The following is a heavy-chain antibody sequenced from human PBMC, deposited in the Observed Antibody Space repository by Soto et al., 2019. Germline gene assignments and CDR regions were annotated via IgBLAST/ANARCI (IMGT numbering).Heavy chain of an antibody. V-gene: IGHV3-23*01. CDR1: GFTFSSYA. Sequence: GGSLRLSCAASGFTFSSYAMTWVRQAPGKGLEWISGINGSGGSTYHAASVKGRFTISRDNSQNSLYLQMNSLRAEDTAVYYCAKAGGGSGSYYNVDFDFWGQGTLVTVSS. CDR3: AKAGGGSGSYYNVDFDF. D-gene: IGHD3-10*01. CDR2: INGSGGST. J-gene: IGHJ4*02.